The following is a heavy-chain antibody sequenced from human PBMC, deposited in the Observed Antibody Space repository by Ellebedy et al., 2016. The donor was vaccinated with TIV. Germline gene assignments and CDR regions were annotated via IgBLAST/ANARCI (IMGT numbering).Heavy chain of an antibody. CDR1: GDSVSTDIG. Sequence: SQTLSLTCVISGDSVSTDIGWNWIRQSPSRGLEWLGRTYYRSKWNNDYAVSLKSRITINPDTSKNQVSLKLTSVTAADTAVYYCARLAAAIRNNYFDPWGQGTLVTVSS. J-gene: IGHJ5*02. D-gene: IGHD6-13*01. CDR3: ARLAAAIRNNYFDP. CDR2: TYYRSKWNN. V-gene: IGHV6-1*01.